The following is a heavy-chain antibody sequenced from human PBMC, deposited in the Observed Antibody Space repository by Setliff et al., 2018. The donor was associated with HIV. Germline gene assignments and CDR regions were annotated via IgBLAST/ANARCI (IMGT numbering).Heavy chain of an antibody. CDR1: GGSLTSGYYY. CDR3: ARGRDSSTWYFSQYYYYYYMDV. J-gene: IGHJ6*03. Sequence: SETLSLTCSVSGGSLTSGYYYWTWIRQSAGKRLEWIGHRSTSGTINYNPSLKSRVTISIDTSKNQFSLKLTYVTAADTGLYHCARGRDSSTWYFSQYYYYYYMDVWGKGTTVTVSS. CDR2: RSTSGTI. V-gene: IGHV4-61*09. D-gene: IGHD2-2*01.